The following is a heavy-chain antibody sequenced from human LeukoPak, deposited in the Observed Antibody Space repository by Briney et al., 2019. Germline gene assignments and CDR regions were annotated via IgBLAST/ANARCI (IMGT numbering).Heavy chain of an antibody. Sequence: PGGSLRLSCTASGFTFSTYAMSWVRQAPGKGLEWVAVISYDGSNKYYADSVKGRFTISRDNSKNTLYLQMNSLRAEDTAVYYCASNSGYDYGGYDYWGQGTLVTVSS. V-gene: IGHV3-30-3*01. J-gene: IGHJ4*02. D-gene: IGHD5-12*01. CDR1: GFTFSTYA. CDR2: ISYDGSNK. CDR3: ASNSGYDYGGYDY.